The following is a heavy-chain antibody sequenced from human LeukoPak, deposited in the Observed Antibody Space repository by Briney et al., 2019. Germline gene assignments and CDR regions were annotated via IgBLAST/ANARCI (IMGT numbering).Heavy chain of an antibody. CDR2: IDQDGSDK. D-gene: IGHD5/OR15-5a*01. CDR3: ARESTEDRPGS. J-gene: IGHJ5*02. V-gene: IGHV3-7*01. CDR1: GFTLSDFW. Sequence: GGSLRLSCAASGFTLSDFWMSWVRQAPGKGLEWVANIDQDGSDKYYVGSVKGRFTISRDDAKNSLFLQMNSLRAEDTAVYYCARESTEDRPGSWGQGTLVTVSS.